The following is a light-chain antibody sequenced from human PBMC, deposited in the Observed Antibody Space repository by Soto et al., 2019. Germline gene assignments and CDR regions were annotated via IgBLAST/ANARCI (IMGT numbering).Light chain of an antibody. V-gene: IGKV1-9*01. Sequence: DIQLTQSPSFLSASVGDKVTITCRASQAISSSLAWYQQNPGKAPKLLIYAASTLQSGVPSRFSGSGSGTEFTLLVSSLQPEDFSTYYCQQLNSYPLTFGGGAKVE. CDR2: AAS. CDR3: QQLNSYPLT. CDR1: QAISSS. J-gene: IGKJ4*02.